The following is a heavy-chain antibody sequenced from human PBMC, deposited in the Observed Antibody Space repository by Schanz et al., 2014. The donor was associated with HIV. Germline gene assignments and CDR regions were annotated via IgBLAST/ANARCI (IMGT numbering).Heavy chain of an antibody. J-gene: IGHJ4*02. V-gene: IGHV3-7*01. CDR2: INGDETEK. CDR1: GFTITSYG. CDR3: TTDQFGGYFVH. Sequence: EVQLLESGGGLVQPGGSLRLSCAVSGFTITSYGMSWVRQAPGKGLEWVANINGDETEKYYVDSVRGRFTISRDNAKNSLYLQMNSLRDDDMAVYYCTTDQFGGYFVHWGQGALVTVSS. D-gene: IGHD5-12*01.